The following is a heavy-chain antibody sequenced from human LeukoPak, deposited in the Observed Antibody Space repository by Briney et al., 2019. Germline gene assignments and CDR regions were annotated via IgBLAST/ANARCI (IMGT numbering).Heavy chain of an antibody. D-gene: IGHD2-2*02. CDR3: ARGAYTTTLF. V-gene: IGHV6-1*01. CDR1: GDSVSSNTAA. J-gene: IGHJ4*02. Sequence: SQTLSLTCAISGDSVSSNTAAWSWIRQSPSRGLEWLGRTYYRSKWYNEYSVSVKSRININADTSKNQFFLELNCVTPEDTGVYFCARGAYTTTLFWGQGTLVTVSS. CDR2: TYYRSKWYN.